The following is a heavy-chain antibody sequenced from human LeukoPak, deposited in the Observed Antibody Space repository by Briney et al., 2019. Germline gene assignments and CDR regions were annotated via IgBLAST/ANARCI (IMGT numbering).Heavy chain of an antibody. Sequence: ASVKVSCKASGYTFTGYYMHWVRQAPGQGLEWMGWINPNSGGTNYEQKFQGRVTMTRDTSISTAYMELSRLRSDDTAVYYCARSGGVGYYDFWSGYYKDYYYGMDVWGQGTTVTVSS. J-gene: IGHJ6*02. CDR3: ARSGGVGYYDFWSGYYKDYYYGMDV. CDR1: GYTFTGYY. V-gene: IGHV1-2*02. D-gene: IGHD3-3*01. CDR2: INPNSGGT.